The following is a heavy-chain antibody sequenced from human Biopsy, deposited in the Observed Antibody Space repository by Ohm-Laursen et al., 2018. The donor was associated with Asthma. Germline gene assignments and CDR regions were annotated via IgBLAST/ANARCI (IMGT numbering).Heavy chain of an antibody. Sequence: SLRLSCTASGFAVSRDHMFWVRQAPGKGLEWVSCITSTSSYTFYADSVKGRFTISRDNARNSLYLQMINLRAEDTAVYYCAREGESSYGLRSPNFDVWGQGTMVTVSS. J-gene: IGHJ3*01. CDR3: AREGESSYGLRSPNFDV. V-gene: IGHV3-21*01. CDR1: GFAVSRDH. CDR2: ITSTSSYT. D-gene: IGHD5-18*01.